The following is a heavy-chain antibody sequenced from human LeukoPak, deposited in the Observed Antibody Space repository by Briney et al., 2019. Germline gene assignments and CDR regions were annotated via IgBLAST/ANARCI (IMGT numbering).Heavy chain of an antibody. CDR1: GDSTTTGTYY. V-gene: IGHV4-61*02. CDR2: IYTSGST. J-gene: IGHJ4*02. D-gene: IGHD3-9*01. CDR3: AALTGYQDFDY. Sequence: SETLSPTRTLSGDSTTTGTYYWSSIRQPAGNGLEWIGRIYTSGSTHYNPSLKSRVTISVDTSKNQFSLKLSSVTAADTAVYYCAALTGYQDFDYWGQGTLVTVSS.